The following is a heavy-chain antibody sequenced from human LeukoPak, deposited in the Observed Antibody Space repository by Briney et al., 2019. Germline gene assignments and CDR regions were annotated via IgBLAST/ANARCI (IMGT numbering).Heavy chain of an antibody. J-gene: IGHJ5*02. CDR1: GGSISSSSHS. CDR3: AQSLGSGNWIGNWFDP. V-gene: IGHV4-39*01. CDR2: IYYTGST. Sequence: PSETLSLTCTVSGGSISSSSHSWGWIRHPPGKGLEWTGTIYYTGSTYYNPSLESRLTISVDTSKNQFSLKLTSVTAADTAIYYCAQSLGSGNWIGNWFDPWGQGTLVTVSS. D-gene: IGHD2-15*01.